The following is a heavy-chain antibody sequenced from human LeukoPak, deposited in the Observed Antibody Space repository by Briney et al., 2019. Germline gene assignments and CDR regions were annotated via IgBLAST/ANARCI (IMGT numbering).Heavy chain of an antibody. CDR3: AKDNSRYYFDH. CDR1: GFTFSSYA. V-gene: IGHV3-48*04. CDR2: VSSSSSTI. J-gene: IGHJ4*02. Sequence: GGSLRLSCAASGFTFSSYAMHWVRQAPGKGLEWVSYVSSSSSTIYYADSVKGRFTISRDNAKNSLYLQMNSLRLEDTALYYCAKDNSRYYFDHWGQGTLVTVSS. D-gene: IGHD5-18*01.